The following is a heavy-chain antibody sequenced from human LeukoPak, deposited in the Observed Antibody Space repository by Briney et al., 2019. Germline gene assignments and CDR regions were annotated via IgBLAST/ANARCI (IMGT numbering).Heavy chain of an antibody. V-gene: IGHV3-74*01. CDR2: ITSDGSST. J-gene: IGHJ4*02. D-gene: IGHD2-2*01. CDR1: GFTFSNYL. Sequence: PGGSLRLSCAASGFTFSNYLMHWVRHAPGQGQVLVSRITSDGSSTHYADSVKGRFTISRDNTKNTLYLQMNSLTAEDTAVYYCVCLGYCTTSSCQPWGQGTLVTVSS. CDR3: VCLGYCTTSSCQP.